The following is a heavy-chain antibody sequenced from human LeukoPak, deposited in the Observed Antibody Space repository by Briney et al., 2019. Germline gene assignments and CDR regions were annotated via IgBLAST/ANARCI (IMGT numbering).Heavy chain of an antibody. CDR2: INNDGSGT. CDR1: GFTFSSSW. CDR3: ASKAVTYYYDY. V-gene: IGHV3-7*05. J-gene: IGHJ4*02. D-gene: IGHD4-17*01. Sequence: GGSLRLSCAASGFTFSSSWMTWVRQAPGKGLEWVANINNDGSGTYYVDSVEGRFTISRDNAKNSLFLQMNSLRAGDTAVYYCASKAVTYYYDYWGQGTLVIVSS.